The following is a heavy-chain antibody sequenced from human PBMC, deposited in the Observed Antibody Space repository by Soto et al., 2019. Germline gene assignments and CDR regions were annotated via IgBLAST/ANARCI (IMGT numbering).Heavy chain of an antibody. CDR2: IYYSGST. J-gene: IGHJ4*02. CDR1: GGSISSGGYY. D-gene: IGHD1-20*01. V-gene: IGHV4-31*01. Sequence: QVQLQESGPGLVKPSQTLSLTCTVSGGSISSGGYYWSWIRQHPGKGLEWIGYIYYSGSTYYNPSLKSPVTISVDTSKNQFSLKLSSVTAADTAVYYCARGEYNWKSFDYWGQGTLVTVSS. CDR3: ARGEYNWKSFDY.